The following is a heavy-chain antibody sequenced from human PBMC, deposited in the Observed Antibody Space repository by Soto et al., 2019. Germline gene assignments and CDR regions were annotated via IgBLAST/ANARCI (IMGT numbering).Heavy chain of an antibody. Sequence: EVQLVESGGGLVKPGGSLSLSCAASGFTFSSYSMNWVRQAPGKGLEWVSSISSSSSYIYYADSVKGRFTISRDNAKNSLYLQMNSLRAEDTAVYYCARDYDSSGYYLWYFDYWGQGTLVTVSS. CDR3: ARDYDSSGYYLWYFDY. V-gene: IGHV3-21*01. CDR2: ISSSSSYI. D-gene: IGHD3-22*01. J-gene: IGHJ4*02. CDR1: GFTFSSYS.